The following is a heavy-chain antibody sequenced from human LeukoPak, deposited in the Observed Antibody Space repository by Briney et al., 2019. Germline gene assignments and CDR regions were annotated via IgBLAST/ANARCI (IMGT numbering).Heavy chain of an antibody. CDR2: ISSSSSYI. V-gene: IGHV3-21*01. Sequence: GGSLRLSCAASGFTFSSYSMNWVRQAPGKGLEWVSSISSSSSYIYYADSVKGRFTISRDNAKNSLYLQMNSLRAEDTAAYYCARIMVRGVIIPPYFDYWGQGTLVTVSS. J-gene: IGHJ4*02. CDR1: GFTFSSYS. D-gene: IGHD3-10*01. CDR3: ARIMVRGVIIPPYFDY.